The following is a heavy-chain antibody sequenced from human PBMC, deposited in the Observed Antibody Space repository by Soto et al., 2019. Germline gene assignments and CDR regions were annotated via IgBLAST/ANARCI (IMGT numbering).Heavy chain of an antibody. J-gene: IGHJ6*02. CDR2: IIPIFGTA. Sequence: SVKVSCKASGGTFSSYAISWVRQAPGQGLEWMGGIIPIFGTANYAQKFQGRVTITADESTSTACMELSSLRSEDTAVYYCARVRVYDFWSSYQKYYYGMDVWGQGTTVTVSS. V-gene: IGHV1-69*13. CDR3: ARVRVYDFWSSYQKYYYGMDV. D-gene: IGHD3-3*01. CDR1: GGTFSSYA.